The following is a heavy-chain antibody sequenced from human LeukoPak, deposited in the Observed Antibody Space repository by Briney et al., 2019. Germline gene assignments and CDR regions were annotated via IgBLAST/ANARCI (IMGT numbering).Heavy chain of an antibody. CDR2: MNPNSGNT. Sequence: ASVKVSCKASGYTFTSYDINWVRQAPGQGLEWMGWMNPNSGNTGYAQKFQGRVTITRNTSISTAYMELSSLRSEDTAVYYCARGKGYSSSWLPLDYWGQGTLVTVSS. J-gene: IGHJ4*02. CDR3: ARGKGYSSSWLPLDY. D-gene: IGHD6-13*01. V-gene: IGHV1-8*03. CDR1: GYTFTSYD.